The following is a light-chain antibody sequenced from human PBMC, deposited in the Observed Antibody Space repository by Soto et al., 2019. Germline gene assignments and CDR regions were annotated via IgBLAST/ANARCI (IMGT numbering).Light chain of an antibody. Sequence: EIVLTQSPDTLSLSPGERATLSCRASQSVRSSLAWYQQKPGQAPRLLIYDASNRATGIPARFSGSGSGTDFTLTISSLEPEDFAFYYCQQRSNWPPEFTFGPGTKVDIK. J-gene: IGKJ3*01. CDR3: QQRSNWPPEFT. CDR1: QSVRSS. V-gene: IGKV3-11*01. CDR2: DAS.